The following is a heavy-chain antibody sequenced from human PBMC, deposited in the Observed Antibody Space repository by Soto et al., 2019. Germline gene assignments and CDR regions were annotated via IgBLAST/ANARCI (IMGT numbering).Heavy chain of an antibody. D-gene: IGHD2-15*01. J-gene: IGHJ6*02. V-gene: IGHV1-69*12. CDR2: IIPIFGTA. CDR3: ASHPPISGGGSERGHYYYYYGMDV. Sequence: QVQLVQSGAEVKKPGSSVKVSCKASGGTFSSYAISWVRQAPGQGLEWMGGIIPIFGTADYARKFQGRVTITADESTSTANMELSSLRSEDTGVYYCASHPPISGGGSERGHYYYYYGMDVWGQGTTVTVS. CDR1: GGTFSSYA.